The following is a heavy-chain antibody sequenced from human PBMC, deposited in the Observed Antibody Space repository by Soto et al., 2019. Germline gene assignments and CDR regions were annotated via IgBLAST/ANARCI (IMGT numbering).Heavy chain of an antibody. V-gene: IGHV4-34*01. J-gene: IGHJ5*02. Sequence: SETLSLTCAVYGGSFSGYYWSWIRQPPGKGLEWIGEINHSGSTNYNPSLKSRVTISVDTSKNQFSLKLSSVTAADTAVYYCARRGRAVAGSTRFNWFDPWGQGTLVTVSS. CDR2: INHSGST. CDR3: ARRGRAVAGSTRFNWFDP. CDR1: GGSFSGYY. D-gene: IGHD6-19*01.